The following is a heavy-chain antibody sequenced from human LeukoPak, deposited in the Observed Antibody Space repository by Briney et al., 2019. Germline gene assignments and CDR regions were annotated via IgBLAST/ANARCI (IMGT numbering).Heavy chain of an antibody. V-gene: IGHV4-31*03. CDR2: VYYSGST. CDR3: ARVRDPLDY. CDR1: GDSISSGGYY. Sequence: PSETLSLTCTVSGDSISSGGYYWSWIRQHPGKGLEWIGYVYYSGSTYSNPSLKSRLTISVDTSKNQFSLKLSSVTAADTAVYYCARVRDPLDYWGQGTLVTVSS. J-gene: IGHJ4*02. D-gene: IGHD5-24*01.